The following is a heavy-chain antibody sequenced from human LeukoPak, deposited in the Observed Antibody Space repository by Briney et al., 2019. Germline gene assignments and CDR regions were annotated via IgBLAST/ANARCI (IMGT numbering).Heavy chain of an antibody. J-gene: IGHJ6*04. V-gene: IGHV3-33*01. CDR2: IWYDGSNK. Sequence: PGGSLRLSCAASGFTFSSYGMHWVRQAPGKGLEWVAVIWYDGSNKYYADSVKGRFTISRDNSKNTLYLQMNSLRAEDTAVCYCARDLGDYGIEFYYYYGMDVWGKGTTVTVSS. CDR1: GFTFSSYG. CDR3: ARDLGDYGIEFYYYYGMDV. D-gene: IGHD4-17*01.